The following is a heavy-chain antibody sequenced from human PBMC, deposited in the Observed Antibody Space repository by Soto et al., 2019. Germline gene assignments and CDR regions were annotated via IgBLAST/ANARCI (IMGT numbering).Heavy chain of an antibody. CDR1: GYTFTSYG. V-gene: IGHV1-18*04. CDR2: ISAYNGNT. CDR3: AGGYCSSTSCPRPYYGMDV. D-gene: IGHD2-2*01. J-gene: IGHJ6*02. Sequence: GASVKVSCKASGYTFTSYGISWVRQPPGQGLEWMGWISAYNGNTNYAQKLQGRVTMTTDTSTSTAYMELRSLRSDDTAVYYCAGGYCSSTSCPRPYYGMDVWGQGTTVTVSS.